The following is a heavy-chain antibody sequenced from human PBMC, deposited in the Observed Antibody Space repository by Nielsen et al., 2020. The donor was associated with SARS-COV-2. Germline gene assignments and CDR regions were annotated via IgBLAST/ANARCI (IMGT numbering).Heavy chain of an antibody. V-gene: IGHV2-5*01. J-gene: IGHJ6*02. D-gene: IGHD6-13*01. CDR2: IYWNDDK. CDR3: AHSKGGIAAAGTEDYYYYYYGMDV. Sequence: SGPTLVKPTQTLTLTCTFSGFSLSTSGVGVGWIRQPPGKALEWLALIYWNDDKRYSPSLKSRLTITKDTSKNQVVLTMTNMDPVDTATYYCAHSKGGIAAAGTEDYYYYYYGMDVWGQGTTVTVSS. CDR1: GFSLSTSGVG.